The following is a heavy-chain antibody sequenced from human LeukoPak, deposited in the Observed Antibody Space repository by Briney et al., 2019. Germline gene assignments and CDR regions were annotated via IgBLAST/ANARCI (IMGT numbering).Heavy chain of an antibody. CDR2: INPNSGGT. CDR3: ARDIAPRYYYDSSGYSHDAFDI. Sequence: GASVKVSCKASGYTFTGYYMHWVRQAPGQGLEWMGRINPNSGGTNYAQKFQGRVTMTRDTSISTAYMELSRMRSDDTAVYYCARDIAPRYYYDSSGYSHDAFDIWGQGTMVTVSS. D-gene: IGHD3-22*01. V-gene: IGHV1-2*06. CDR1: GYTFTGYY. J-gene: IGHJ3*02.